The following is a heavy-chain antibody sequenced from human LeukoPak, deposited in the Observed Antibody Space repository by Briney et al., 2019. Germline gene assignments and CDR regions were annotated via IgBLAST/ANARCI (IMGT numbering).Heavy chain of an antibody. J-gene: IGHJ5*02. Sequence: WETLSLTCTVSGGSIISNTYYWGWIRRPPGKGLEWMGNIHYSGSTYYNPSLKSRVTISVDTSKNQFSLNLSSLTAADTAVYYCATSDTVSTYNWFDPWGQGTLVTVSS. D-gene: IGHD5/OR15-5a*01. V-gene: IGHV4-39*01. CDR3: ATSDTVSTYNWFDP. CDR2: IHYSGST. CDR1: GGSIISNTYY.